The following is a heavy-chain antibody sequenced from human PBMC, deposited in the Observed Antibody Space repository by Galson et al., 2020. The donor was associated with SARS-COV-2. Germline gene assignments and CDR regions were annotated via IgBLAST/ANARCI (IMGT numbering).Heavy chain of an antibody. D-gene: IGHD3-16*02. J-gene: IGHJ6*03. CDR1: GGSISSSSYY. CDR3: ARHADRGAYYYYYMDV. V-gene: IGHV4-39*01. CDR2: IYYSGST. Sequence: SETLSLTCTVSGGSISSSSYYWGWIRQPPGKGLEWIGSIYYSGSTYYNPSLKSRVTISVDTSKNQFSLKLSSVTAADTAVYYCARHADRGAYYYYYMDVWGKGTTVTVSS.